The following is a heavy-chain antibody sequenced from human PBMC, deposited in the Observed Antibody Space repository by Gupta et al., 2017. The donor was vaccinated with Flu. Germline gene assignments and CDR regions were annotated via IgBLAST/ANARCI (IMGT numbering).Heavy chain of an antibody. V-gene: IGHV1-18*04. Sequence: QVQLVQSGAEVKKPGASVKVSCKTSGYNFINYGVTWVRQAPGQGLEWMGWFYTYTGNTDYAQKFQGRVTMTTDTSTSTAYMELRSLRSDDTAVYYCARRVFSTPYYFDYWGQGTLVTVSS. CDR2: FYTYTGNT. CDR3: ARRVFSTPYYFDY. D-gene: IGHD2-2*01. CDR1: GYNFINYG. J-gene: IGHJ4*02.